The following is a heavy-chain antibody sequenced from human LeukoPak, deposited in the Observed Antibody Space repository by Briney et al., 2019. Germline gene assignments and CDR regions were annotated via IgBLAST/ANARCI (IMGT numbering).Heavy chain of an antibody. J-gene: IGHJ3*02. V-gene: IGHV3-21*01. CDR3: ARDRMITFGGVIAHDAFDI. Sequence: PGGSLRLSCAASGFTFSSYSMNWVRQAPGKGLEWVSSISSSSSYIYYADSVKGRFAISRDNAKNSLYLQMNSLRAEDTAVYYCARDRMITFGGVIAHDAFDIWGQGTMVTVSS. CDR2: ISSSSSYI. CDR1: GFTFSSYS. D-gene: IGHD3-16*02.